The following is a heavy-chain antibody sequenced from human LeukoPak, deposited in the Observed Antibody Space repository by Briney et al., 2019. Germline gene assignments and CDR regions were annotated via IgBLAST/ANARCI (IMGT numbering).Heavy chain of an antibody. CDR3: ARDSLSPPQGDS. J-gene: IGHJ4*02. CDR2: IYSDGST. CDR1: GFTASGSY. Sequence: PGGSLRLSCAASGFTASGSYMSWVRQAPGKGLEWVSVIYSDGSTYNPDSVKGRFTISRDNSKNTLYLQMSSLRAEDTAVYYCARDSLSPPQGDSWGQGTLVTVSS. D-gene: IGHD2/OR15-2a*01. V-gene: IGHV3-53*01.